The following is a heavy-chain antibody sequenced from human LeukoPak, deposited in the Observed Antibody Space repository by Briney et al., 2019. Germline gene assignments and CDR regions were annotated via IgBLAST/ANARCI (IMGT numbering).Heavy chain of an antibody. Sequence: GGSLRLSCAASGFTFSSYAMHWVRQAPGKGLEWVAVISYDGSNKYYADSVKGRFTISRDNSKNTLYLQMNSLRAEDTAVYYCARGTGPLGYYYTMDVWGQGTTVTVSS. J-gene: IGHJ6*02. D-gene: IGHD2-8*02. CDR1: GFTFSSYA. V-gene: IGHV3-30-3*01. CDR3: ARGTGPLGYYYTMDV. CDR2: ISYDGSNK.